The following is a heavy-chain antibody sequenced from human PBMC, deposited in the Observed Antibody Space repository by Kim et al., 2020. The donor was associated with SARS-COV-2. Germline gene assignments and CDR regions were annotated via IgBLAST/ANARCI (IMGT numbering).Heavy chain of an antibody. J-gene: IGHJ5*02. D-gene: IGHD3-16*01. CDR2: ISYEGSTQ. CDR1: GFTFSSYV. Sequence: GGSLRLSCAASGFTFSSYVMHWVRQAPGKGLEWVALISYEGSTQKYTDSVKGRFTVSRDNSKNTLFLQMNSLRPEDTAVYYCARNLVEDTDLGPWGQGTLVTVSS. V-gene: IGHV3-30*03. CDR3: ARNLVEDTDLGP.